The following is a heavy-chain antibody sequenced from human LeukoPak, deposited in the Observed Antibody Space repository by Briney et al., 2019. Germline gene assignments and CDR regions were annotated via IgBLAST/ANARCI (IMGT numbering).Heavy chain of an antibody. CDR1: GFTFSSYE. J-gene: IGHJ4*02. Sequence: GGSLRLSCAASGFTFSSYEMNWVRQAPGKGLEWVSYISSSGSTIYYADSVKGRFTISRDNSKNTLYLQMNSLRAEDTAVYYCAKSGPYCSGGSCYSLWGVGLPDYWGQGTLVTVSS. V-gene: IGHV3-48*03. CDR3: AKSGPYCSGGSCYSLWGVGLPDY. D-gene: IGHD2-15*01. CDR2: ISSSGSTI.